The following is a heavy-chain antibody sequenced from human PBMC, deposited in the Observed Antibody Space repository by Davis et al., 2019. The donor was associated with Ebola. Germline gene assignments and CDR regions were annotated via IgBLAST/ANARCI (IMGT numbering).Heavy chain of an antibody. CDR1: GFTFSSYW. V-gene: IGHV3-7*01. J-gene: IGHJ5*02. Sequence: PGGSLRLSCAASGFTFSSYWMNWVRQAPGKGLEWVANINHNGSEKNYVDSVKGRFTISRDNAKNSLFLQMNSLSAEDTALYYCARLSSTSSSWGRGTLVTVSS. CDR2: INHNGSEK. CDR3: ARLSSTSSS. D-gene: IGHD6-6*01.